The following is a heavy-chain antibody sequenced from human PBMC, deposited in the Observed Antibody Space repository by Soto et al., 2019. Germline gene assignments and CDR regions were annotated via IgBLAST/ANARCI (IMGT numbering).Heavy chain of an antibody. Sequence: QVQLVESGGGVVQPGRSLRLSCAASGFPFSDYGIHWVRQAPGKGLEWVAVISSDGSNEYYADSVKGRFTISIDNSKNTVPLQMNSLPTEASASYYCAKQISPYCSRVTCYDLYFYYAMDVWGQGTTVTVSS. CDR1: GFPFSDYG. V-gene: IGHV3-30*18. CDR2: ISSDGSNE. D-gene: IGHD2-2*01. J-gene: IGHJ6*02. CDR3: AKQISPYCSRVTCYDLYFYYAMDV.